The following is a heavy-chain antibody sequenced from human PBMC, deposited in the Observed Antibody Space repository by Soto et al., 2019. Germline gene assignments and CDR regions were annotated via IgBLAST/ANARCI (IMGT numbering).Heavy chain of an antibody. V-gene: IGHV3-7*04. CDR1: GFTFSTNW. CDR2: INPAGSVN. J-gene: IGHJ4*02. Sequence: GGSLRLSCAASGFTFSTNWRSWVRQAPGKGLGGGASINPAGSVNYYVDSVKGRFTISRDNAKNSLFLQMNGLGVDDTAVYYCARAYSWGQGTLVTVSS. CDR3: ARAYS. D-gene: IGHD4-4*01.